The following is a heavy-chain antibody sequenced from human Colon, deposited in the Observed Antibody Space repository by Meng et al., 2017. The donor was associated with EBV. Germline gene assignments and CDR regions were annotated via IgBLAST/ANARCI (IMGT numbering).Heavy chain of an antibody. Sequence: QVQLVQSGGEVKKPGAPVKVTSKASGYTSTSHGISWVRQAPVQGPEWMGWISAYHGNTNDAQRLQGRVTMTTDTSTSQAQMEMRRLRSDATAVYYCARDMPWVAGITDFDHWGQGTLVTVSS. D-gene: IGHD6-19*01. J-gene: IGHJ4*02. V-gene: IGHV1-18*01. CDR3: ARDMPWVAGITDFDH. CDR2: ISAYHGNT. CDR1: GYTSTSHG.